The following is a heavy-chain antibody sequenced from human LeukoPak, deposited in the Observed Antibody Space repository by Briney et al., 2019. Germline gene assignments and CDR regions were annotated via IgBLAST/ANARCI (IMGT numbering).Heavy chain of an antibody. Sequence: ASVKVSCKASGYTFTGDYMHWVRQAPGQGLEWMGRINPNSGGTNYAQKFQGRVTMTRDTSISTAYMELSRLRSDDTAVYYCARDLKQQLPTVDYWGQGTLVTVSS. V-gene: IGHV1-2*06. D-gene: IGHD6-13*01. CDR1: GYTFTGDY. J-gene: IGHJ4*02. CDR3: ARDLKQQLPTVDY. CDR2: INPNSGGT.